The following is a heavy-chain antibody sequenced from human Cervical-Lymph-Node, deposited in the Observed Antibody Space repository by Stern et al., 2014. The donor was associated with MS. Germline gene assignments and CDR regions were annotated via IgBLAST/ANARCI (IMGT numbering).Heavy chain of an antibody. V-gene: IGHV3-21*01. CDR1: GFTFSSYS. CDR3: AREVWRAGDY. D-gene: IGHD3-16*01. Sequence: EVQLVESGGGLVKPGGSLRLSCAASGFTFSSYSMNWVRQAPGKGLEWVSSIRSSSSYIYYADSVKGRFTISRDNAKNSLYLQMNSLRAEDTAVYYCAREVWRAGDYWGQGTLGTVSS. CDR2: IRSSSSYI. J-gene: IGHJ4*02.